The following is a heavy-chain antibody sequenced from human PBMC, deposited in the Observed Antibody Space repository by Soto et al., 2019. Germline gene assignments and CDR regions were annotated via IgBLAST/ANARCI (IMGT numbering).Heavy chain of an antibody. Sequence: PSETLSLTCTVSGDSISITGYYWGWVRQPPGKGLEWIGSIHYSGSTHYNPSLQSRVTISGDASKKQFSLKLRSVTAADTAVYYCASTKDETLYFDYWGQGTLVTVSS. V-gene: IGHV4-39*01. CDR2: IHYSGST. CDR3: ASTKDETLYFDY. CDR1: GDSISITGYY. J-gene: IGHJ4*02. D-gene: IGHD2-15*01.